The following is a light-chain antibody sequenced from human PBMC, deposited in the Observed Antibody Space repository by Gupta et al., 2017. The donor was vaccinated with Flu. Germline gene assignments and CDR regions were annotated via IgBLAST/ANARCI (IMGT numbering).Light chain of an antibody. J-gene: IGKJ4*01. V-gene: IGKV4-1*01. Sequence: DIVVTLSTVSLAVSLGERHSINCKSSQSGLYSCNNKNYLAWYQEKPGQPPKLLIYWASTRESGVPDRFSGSGSGTDFTLTISSLQAEDVAVYYCQQYYSTPLTFGGGTKVEIK. CDR2: WAS. CDR3: QQYYSTPLT. CDR1: QSGLYSCNNKNY.